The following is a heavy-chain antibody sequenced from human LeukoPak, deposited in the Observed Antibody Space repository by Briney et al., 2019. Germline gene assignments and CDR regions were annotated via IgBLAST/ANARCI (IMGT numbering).Heavy chain of an antibody. D-gene: IGHD3-9*01. CDR2: ISSSSSYI. J-gene: IGHJ5*02. CDR3: ASLDFDWFDGGNWFDP. Sequence: GGSLRLSRAASGFTFSSYSMNWVRQAPGKGLEWVSSISSSSSYIYYADSVKGRFTISRDNAKNSLYLQMNSLRAEDTAVYYCASLDFDWFDGGNWFDPWGQGTLVTVSS. V-gene: IGHV3-21*01. CDR1: GFTFSSYS.